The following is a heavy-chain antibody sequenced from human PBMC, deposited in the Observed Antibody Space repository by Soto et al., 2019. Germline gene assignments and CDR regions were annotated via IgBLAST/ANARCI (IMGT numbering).Heavy chain of an antibody. J-gene: IGHJ4*02. D-gene: IGHD3-22*01. CDR3: ARDNCGSSGYSCRFDY. CDR2: IYYSGST. V-gene: IGHV4-31*03. Sequence: QVQLQESGPGLVKPSQTLSLTCTVSGGSISSGGYYWSGIRQHPGKGLEWIGYIYYSGSTYYNPSLKSRVTISVDTSKNQFSLKLSSVTAADTAVYYCARDNCGSSGYSCRFDYWGQGTLVTVSS. CDR1: GGSISSGGYY.